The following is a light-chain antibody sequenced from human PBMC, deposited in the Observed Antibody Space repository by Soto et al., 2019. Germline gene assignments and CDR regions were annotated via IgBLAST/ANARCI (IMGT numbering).Light chain of an antibody. J-gene: IGKJ4*01. V-gene: IGKV1-5*01. CDR2: DAS. CDR3: QQYNTYSFLT. CDR1: QSISSW. Sequence: DIQMTQSPSTLSASVGDRVTITCRASQSISSWLAWYQQKLGRAPRLLIYDASSLESGVPSRFSGSGYGTEFTVTITSLQPDDFATYYCQQYNTYSFLTFGGRTKVDIK.